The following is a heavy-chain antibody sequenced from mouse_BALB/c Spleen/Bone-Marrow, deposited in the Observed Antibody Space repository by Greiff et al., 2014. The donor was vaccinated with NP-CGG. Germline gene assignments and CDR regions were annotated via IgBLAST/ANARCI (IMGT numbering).Heavy chain of an antibody. J-gene: IGHJ2*01. CDR2: IDPANGNT. V-gene: IGHV14-3*02. D-gene: IGHD1-1*01. CDR3: ARYYCGSSYFDY. Sequence: EVQLQQSGAELVKPGASVKLSCTASGSNIKDTYMHWVKQRPEQGLEWIGRIDPANGNTKYDPKFQGKATITADTSSNTAYLQLSSLTSEDTAVYYCARYYCGSSYFDYWGQGTTLTVSS. CDR1: GSNIKDTY.